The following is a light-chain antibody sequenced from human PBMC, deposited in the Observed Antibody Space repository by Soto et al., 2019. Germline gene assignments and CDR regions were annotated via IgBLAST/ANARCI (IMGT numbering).Light chain of an antibody. CDR2: GNT. CDR1: SSNIGAGYD. J-gene: IGLJ2*01. CDR3: QSYDSSLSGSGV. Sequence: QAVVTQPPSVSRAPGQRVTISCTGSSSNIGAGYDVHWYQQLPGTAPKVLIYGNTNRPSGVPDRFSGSKSGTSASLAITGLQAEDEADYYCQSYDSSLSGSGVFGGGTKLTVL. V-gene: IGLV1-40*01.